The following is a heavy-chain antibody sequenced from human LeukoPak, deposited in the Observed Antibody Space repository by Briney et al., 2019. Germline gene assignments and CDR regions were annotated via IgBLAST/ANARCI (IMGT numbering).Heavy chain of an antibody. CDR3: ARDQVVVVPAAMEDAFDI. CDR2: INYRGGQT. CDR1: GFTFNTYW. Sequence: GGSLRLSCAASGFTFNTYWMSWVRQAPGKGLEWVANINYRGGQTSYVDSVRGRFTISRDNAKNSLFLQMNSLRAEDTAVYYCARDQVVVVPAAMEDAFDIWGQGTMVTVSS. V-gene: IGHV3-7*01. D-gene: IGHD2-2*01. J-gene: IGHJ3*02.